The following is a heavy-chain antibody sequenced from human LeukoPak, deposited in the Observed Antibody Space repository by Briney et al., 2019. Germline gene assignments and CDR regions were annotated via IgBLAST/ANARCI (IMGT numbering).Heavy chain of an antibody. V-gene: IGHV4-59*01. Sequence: SETLSLTCAVYGGSFSSYYWSWIRQPPGKGLEWIGYIYYSGSTNYNPSLKSRVTISVDTSKNQFSLKLSSVTAADTAVYYCARDSSTSRRGWFDPWGQGTLVTVSS. J-gene: IGHJ5*02. CDR2: IYYSGST. D-gene: IGHD2-2*01. CDR3: ARDSSTSRRGWFDP. CDR1: GGSFSSYY.